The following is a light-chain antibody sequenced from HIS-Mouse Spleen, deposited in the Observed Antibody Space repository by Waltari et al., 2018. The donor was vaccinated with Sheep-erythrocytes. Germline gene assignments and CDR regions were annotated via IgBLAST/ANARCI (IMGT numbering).Light chain of an antibody. CDR3: CSYAGSSTPWV. V-gene: IGLV2-23*01. J-gene: IGLJ3*02. Sequence: QSALTQPASVSGSPGQSITISCTGTSSDVASYNLVSWDQQHPGKAPKLMIYEGSKRPSGVSNRFSGSKSGNTASLTISGLQAEDEADYYCCSYAGSSTPWVFGGGTKLTVL. CDR1: SSDVASYNL. CDR2: EGS.